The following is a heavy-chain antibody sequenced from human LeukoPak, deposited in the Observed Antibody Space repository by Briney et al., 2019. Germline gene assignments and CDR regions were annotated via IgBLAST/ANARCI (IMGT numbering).Heavy chain of an antibody. D-gene: IGHD4-17*01. V-gene: IGHV3-21*01. Sequence: GGSLRLSCAASGFTFSSYSMNWVRQAPGKGLEWVSSISSSNTYIYYADSVKGRFTISRDNAKNSLYLQMNSLRAEDTAVYYCARDYGDYEATYYYYYGMDVWGQGTTVTVSS. CDR2: ISSSNTYI. CDR1: GFTFSSYS. J-gene: IGHJ6*02. CDR3: ARDYGDYEATYYYYYGMDV.